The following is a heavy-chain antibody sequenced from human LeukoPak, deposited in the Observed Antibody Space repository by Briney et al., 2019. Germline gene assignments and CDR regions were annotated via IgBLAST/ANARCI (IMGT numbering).Heavy chain of an antibody. J-gene: IGHJ4*02. D-gene: IGHD3-10*01. CDR3: VKRDYYGSGI. CDR1: GFSFSNNA. CDR2: ISGSGGST. V-gene: IGHV3-23*01. Sequence: GGSLRLSCAASGFSFSNNAMTWVRQAPGKGLEWVSAISGSGGSTYYADSVKGRFTISRDNSKNTLYLQMNSLRAEDTAVYYCVKRDYYGSGIWGQGTLVTVSS.